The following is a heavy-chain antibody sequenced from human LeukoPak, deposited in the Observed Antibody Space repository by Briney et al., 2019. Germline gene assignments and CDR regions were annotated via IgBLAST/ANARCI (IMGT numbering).Heavy chain of an antibody. D-gene: IGHD3-22*01. V-gene: IGHV3-74*01. CDR3: ARDFHRRLYDSSGYYLY. CDR2: INTDGSST. Sequence: GGSLRLSCAASGFIFSSYWMHWVRHAPGKGLVWVSRINTDGSSTSYADSVKGRFTISRDNAKNTLYLQMNSLRAEDTAVYYCARDFHRRLYDSSGYYLYWGQGTLVTVSS. J-gene: IGHJ4*02. CDR1: GFIFSSYW.